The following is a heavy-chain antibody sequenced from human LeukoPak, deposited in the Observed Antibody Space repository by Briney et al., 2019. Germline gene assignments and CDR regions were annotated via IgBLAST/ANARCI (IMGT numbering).Heavy chain of an antibody. CDR1: GYTFTSYY. CDR3: ARLMVRGVSPCGMDV. Sequence: GASVKVSCKASGYTFTSYYMHWVRQAPGQGLEWMGIINPSGGSTSYAQKFQGRVTMTRDTSTGTVYMELSSLRSEDTAVYYCARLMVRGVSPCGMDVWGQGTTVTVSS. J-gene: IGHJ6*02. CDR2: INPSGGST. V-gene: IGHV1-46*01. D-gene: IGHD3-10*01.